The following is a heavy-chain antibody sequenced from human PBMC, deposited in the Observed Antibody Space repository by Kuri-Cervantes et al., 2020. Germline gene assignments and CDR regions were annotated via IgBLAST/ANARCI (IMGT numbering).Heavy chain of an antibody. CDR2: ISYDGSNK. CDR3: ASSLNRLLLIDY. CDR1: GSTVSSNY. V-gene: IGHV3-30-3*01. D-gene: IGHD2-15*01. Sequence: GGSLRLSCVASGSTVSSNYMSWVRQGPGKGLEWVAVISYDGSNKYYADSVKGRFTISRDNSKNTLYLQMNSLRAEDTAVYYCASSLNRLLLIDYWGQGTLVTVSS. J-gene: IGHJ4*02.